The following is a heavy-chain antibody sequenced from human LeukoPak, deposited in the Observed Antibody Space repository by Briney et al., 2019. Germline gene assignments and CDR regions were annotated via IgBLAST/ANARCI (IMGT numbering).Heavy chain of an antibody. CDR3: ASFRSIAGFDS. V-gene: IGHV6-1*01. CDR2: TYYRFKWDN. CDR1: GDSVSSNSGA. J-gene: IGHJ4*02. Sequence: SQTLSLTCAISGDSVSSNSGAWNWNRQSPSRGLEWLRRTYYRFKWDNDYAESVKGRITINPDTSKNQFALQLESVTPEDTGVYYCASFRSIAGFDSWGQGTLVTVSS.